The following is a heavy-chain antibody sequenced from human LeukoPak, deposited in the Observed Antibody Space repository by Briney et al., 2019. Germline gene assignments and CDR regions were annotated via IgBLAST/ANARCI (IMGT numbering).Heavy chain of an antibody. V-gene: IGHV4-34*09. CDR3: ARSLWATVIYY. CDR1: GGSFSGYY. J-gene: IGHJ4*02. Sequence: SETLSLTCAVYGGSFSGYYWSWIRQSPGKGLEWIGYIYYSGSTYYNPSLKSRVTISVDTSKNQFSLKLSSVTAADTAVYYCARSLWATVIYYWGQGTLVTVSS. D-gene: IGHD5-12*01. CDR2: IYYSGST.